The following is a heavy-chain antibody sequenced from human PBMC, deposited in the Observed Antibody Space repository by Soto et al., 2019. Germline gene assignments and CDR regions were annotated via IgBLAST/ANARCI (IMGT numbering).Heavy chain of an antibody. J-gene: IGHJ5*02. D-gene: IGHD3-10*01. V-gene: IGHV5-51*01. CDR2: IYPGDSDT. CDR1: GDSFTSYW. Sequence: PGESLKISCKGSGDSFTSYWIDWVRHIPGKGLEWMGIIYPGDSDTRYSPSFQGQVTISAGKSISTAYLQWTSLKASDTAMYYCARQSKGGFRELIPPFYPWGQQPQVNLSS. CDR3: ARQSKGGFRELIPPFYP.